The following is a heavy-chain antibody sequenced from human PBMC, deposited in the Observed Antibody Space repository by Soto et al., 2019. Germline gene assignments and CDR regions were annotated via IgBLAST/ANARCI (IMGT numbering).Heavy chain of an antibody. J-gene: IGHJ3*02. CDR1: GGFISSGGYY. Sequence: SETLCLTCTVSGGFISSGGYYWSWIRQHPGKGLEWIGYIYYSGSTYYNPSLKSRVTISVDTSKNQFSLKLGSVTAADTAVYYCARDQISYSSSWYDSCCAIEIWGQGTMVSVSS. CDR3: ARDQISYSSSWYDSCCAIEI. D-gene: IGHD6-13*01. CDR2: IYYSGST. V-gene: IGHV4-31*03.